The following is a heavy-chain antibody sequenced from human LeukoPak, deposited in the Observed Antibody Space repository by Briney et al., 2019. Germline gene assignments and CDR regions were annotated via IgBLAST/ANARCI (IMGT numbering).Heavy chain of an antibody. CDR2: IYSGGST. J-gene: IGHJ3*02. D-gene: IGHD2/OR15-2a*01. CDR3: ARAIILPPHDAFDI. CDR1: GFTVSSKY. V-gene: IGHV3-53*01. Sequence: GGSLRLSCAASGFTVSSKYMSWVRQAPGKGLEWVSVIYSGGSTYYADSVKGRFTISRDNSKNTLYLQMNTLRAEDTAVYYCARAIILPPHDAFDIWGQGTMVTVSS.